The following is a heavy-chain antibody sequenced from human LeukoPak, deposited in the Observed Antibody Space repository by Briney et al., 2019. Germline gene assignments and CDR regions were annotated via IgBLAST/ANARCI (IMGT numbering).Heavy chain of an antibody. J-gene: IGHJ4*02. CDR3: ARGGKSSGWYDCPLYYFDY. Sequence: ASVKVSCKASGYTFTSYDINWVRQATGQGLEWMGWMNPNSGNTGYAQKFQGRVTITRNTSISTAYMELSSLRSEDTAVYYCARGGKSSGWYDCPLYYFDYWGQGTLVTVSS. CDR2: MNPNSGNT. V-gene: IGHV1-8*03. D-gene: IGHD6-19*01. CDR1: GYTFTSYD.